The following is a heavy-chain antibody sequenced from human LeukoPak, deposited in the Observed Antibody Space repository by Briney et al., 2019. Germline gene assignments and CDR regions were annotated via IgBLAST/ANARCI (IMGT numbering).Heavy chain of an antibody. Sequence: ASVKVSCKPSGYTFTSYYMHWVRQAPGQGLEWMGIINPSGGSTSYAQKFQGRVTMTRDTSTSTVYMELSSLRSEDTDMAVYVGERRKYCSILSCHGGDGMDVWGQGTTVTVSS. D-gene: IGHD2-2*01. J-gene: IGHJ6*02. CDR3: VGERRKYCSILSCHGGDGMDV. CDR1: GYTFTSYY. CDR2: INPSGGST. V-gene: IGHV1-46*01.